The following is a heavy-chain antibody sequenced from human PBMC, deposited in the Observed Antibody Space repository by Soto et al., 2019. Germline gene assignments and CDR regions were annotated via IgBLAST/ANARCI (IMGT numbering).Heavy chain of an antibody. D-gene: IGHD3-10*01. CDR3: AKASGGEYFQH. CDR2: ISYDASNT. V-gene: IGHV3-30*18. Sequence: QVQLVESGGGVVQPGRSLRLSCAASGFTFSSYGMHWVRQAPGKGLELVAVISYDASNTYYADSVKGRFTISRDNSKNTLYLQMNSLRAEDTAVYYCAKASGGEYFQHWGQGTLVTVSS. J-gene: IGHJ1*01. CDR1: GFTFSSYG.